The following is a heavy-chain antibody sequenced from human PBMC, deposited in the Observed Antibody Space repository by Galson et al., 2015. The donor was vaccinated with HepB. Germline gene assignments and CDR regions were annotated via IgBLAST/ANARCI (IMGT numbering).Heavy chain of an antibody. J-gene: IGHJ4*02. CDR1: GYTFTNYY. CDR3: ARGVSTYYFDSSGYLVDY. CDR2: MNPSDGST. Sequence: SVKVSCKASGYTFTNYYIHWVRQAPGQGLEWMGIMNPSDGSTKYAQRFQGTGTMTRDTSTSRAHMELRSLRSEDTAVYFCARGVSTYYFDSSGYLVDYWGQGTLVTVSS. D-gene: IGHD3-22*01. V-gene: IGHV1-46*01.